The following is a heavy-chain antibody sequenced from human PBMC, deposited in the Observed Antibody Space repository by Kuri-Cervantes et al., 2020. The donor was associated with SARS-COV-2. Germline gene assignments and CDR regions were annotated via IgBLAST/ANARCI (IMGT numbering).Heavy chain of an antibody. V-gene: IGHV4-30-2*03. CDR3: ARLPRALGTLDY. CDR2: IYDVGHT. J-gene: IGHJ4*02. D-gene: IGHD7-27*01. Sequence: SETLSLTCTVSGGSISSGGYFWTWIRQPPGKGLEWIGYIYDVGHTYYNPSLKSRVTISVDTSKNQFSLKLSSVTAADTAVYYCARLPRALGTLDYWGQGTLVTVSS. CDR1: GGSISSGGYF.